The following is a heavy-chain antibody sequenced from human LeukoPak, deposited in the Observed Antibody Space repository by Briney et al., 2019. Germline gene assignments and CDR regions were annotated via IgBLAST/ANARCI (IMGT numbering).Heavy chain of an antibody. V-gene: IGHV3-21*04. Sequence: GSLRLSCAASGFTFSSYSMNWVRQAPGKGLEWVSSISSSSSYIYYADSVKGRFTISRDNSKNTLYLQMNSLRAEDTAVYFCASRVGYPSYHFDYWGQGTLVTVSS. CDR2: ISSSSSYI. J-gene: IGHJ4*02. D-gene: IGHD5-12*01. CDR1: GFTFSSYS. CDR3: ASRVGYPSYHFDY.